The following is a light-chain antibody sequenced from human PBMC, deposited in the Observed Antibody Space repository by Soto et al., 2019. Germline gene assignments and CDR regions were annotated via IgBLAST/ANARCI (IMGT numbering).Light chain of an antibody. CDR1: QGIGPY. J-gene: IGKJ4*01. Sequence: DVQMTQSPSSLSAFVGDRVTITCRASQGIGPYLAWFQQKPGKVPKLLIYATSTLQSGVPSRFSGSGSGTDFTLTISSLQPEDVGTYYCQKYNSAPLTFGGGTKVEIK. V-gene: IGKV1-27*01. CDR3: QKYNSAPLT. CDR2: ATS.